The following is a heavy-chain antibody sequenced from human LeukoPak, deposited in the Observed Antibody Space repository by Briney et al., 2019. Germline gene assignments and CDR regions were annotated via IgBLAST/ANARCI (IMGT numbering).Heavy chain of an antibody. CDR1: GHTLTDLS. CDR2: LYPEDGQI. CDR3: ATGGVWDLLGY. Sequence: ASVKVSCKVSGHTLTDLSTHWGRQSPGHGLEWMGGLYPEDGQIIYEQQFQGRVTMTEVTSTDTAYMELSSLRSEDTAVYCCATGGVWDLLGYWGQGTLVTVSS. J-gene: IGHJ4*02. V-gene: IGHV1-24*01. D-gene: IGHD1-26*01.